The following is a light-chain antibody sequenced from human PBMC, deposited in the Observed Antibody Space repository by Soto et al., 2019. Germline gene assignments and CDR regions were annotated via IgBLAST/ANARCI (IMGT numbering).Light chain of an antibody. Sequence: AIPMTQSTSSLSASVGDRVTITCRASQDIKNELGWYQQKPGKAPNVLIYAASTLLSGVPSRFSGAGSGTDFTLTISSLQPEDFATYYCLQDHNYPRTFGQGTRMEIK. CDR2: AAS. J-gene: IGKJ1*01. CDR1: QDIKNE. V-gene: IGKV1-6*01. CDR3: LQDHNYPRT.